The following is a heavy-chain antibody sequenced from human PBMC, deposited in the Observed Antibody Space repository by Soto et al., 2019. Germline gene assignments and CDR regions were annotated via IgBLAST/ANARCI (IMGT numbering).Heavy chain of an antibody. CDR3: AKDRGSIHFEY. J-gene: IGHJ4*02. V-gene: IGHV3-23*01. Sequence: DVLLLESAGGLVQPGGSLRLSCAASGFTFSTYAMSWVRQAPGEGLEWVATVSNSGDRTYYADSVKGRFTISRDNSKNTVYLQKSSLRPEDTAVYYCAKDRGSIHFEYWGQGTLVAVSS. CDR2: VSNSGDRT. D-gene: IGHD3-10*01. CDR1: GFTFSTYA.